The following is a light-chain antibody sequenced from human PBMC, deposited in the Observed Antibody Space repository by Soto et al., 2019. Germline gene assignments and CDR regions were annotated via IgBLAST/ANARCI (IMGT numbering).Light chain of an antibody. CDR3: QHYGNARWT. Sequence: EIVLTQSPGTLSLSPGERATLACRASQSVSSRYLAWYQQKPGQAPRLFISGASTRATGIPDRCSGSGSGTDVTLTISRLEPEDCAVYYSQHYGNARWTFGQGTKVAIK. CDR2: GAS. J-gene: IGKJ1*01. CDR1: QSVSSRY. V-gene: IGKV3-20*01.